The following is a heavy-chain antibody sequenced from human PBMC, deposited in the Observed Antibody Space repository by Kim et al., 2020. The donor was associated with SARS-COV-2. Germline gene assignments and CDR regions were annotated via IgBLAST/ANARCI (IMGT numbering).Heavy chain of an antibody. CDR1: GYTFTSYG. CDR3: ARDRGLPPYYYDSSDVLYYYYYGMDV. V-gene: IGHV1-18*01. CDR2: ISAYNGNT. D-gene: IGHD3-22*01. J-gene: IGHJ6*02. Sequence: ASVKVSCKASGYTFTSYGISWVRQAPGQGLEWMGWISAYNGNTNYAQKLQGRVTMTTDTSTSTAYMELRSLRSDDTAVYYCARDRGLPPYYYDSSDVLYYYYYGMDVWGQGTTVTVSS.